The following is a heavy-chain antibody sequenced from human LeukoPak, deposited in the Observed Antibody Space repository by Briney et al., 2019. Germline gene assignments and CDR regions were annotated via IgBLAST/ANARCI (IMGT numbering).Heavy chain of an antibody. CDR2: IYQSKTT. CDR1: GYSIGSGYY. CDR3: ARASGDDSGHFQH. J-gene: IGHJ1*01. Sequence: TSETLSLTCAVSGYSIGSGYYWGWIRQPPGKGLEWIGTIYQSKTTSYNPSLTSRVTISVDTSKNQFSLRLSSVTAADTAVYYCARASGDDSGHFQHWGQGTLVTASS. D-gene: IGHD2-21*02. V-gene: IGHV4-38-2*01.